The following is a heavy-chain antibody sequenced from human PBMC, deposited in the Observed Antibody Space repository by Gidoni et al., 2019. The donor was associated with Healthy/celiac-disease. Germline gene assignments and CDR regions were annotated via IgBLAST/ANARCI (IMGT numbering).Heavy chain of an antibody. J-gene: IGHJ4*02. D-gene: IGHD3-10*01. CDR3: ATVASYGSGSYSYFDY. CDR1: GYTLTALS. CDR2: FDPEDGET. Sequence: QVQLVQSGAEVKKPGASVTVYCKVSGYTLTALSMHWVRQAPGKGLEWMGGFDPEDGETIYAQKFQGRVTMTEDTSTDTSYMELSSLRSEDTAVYYCATVASYGSGSYSYFDYWGQGTLVTVSS. V-gene: IGHV1-24*01.